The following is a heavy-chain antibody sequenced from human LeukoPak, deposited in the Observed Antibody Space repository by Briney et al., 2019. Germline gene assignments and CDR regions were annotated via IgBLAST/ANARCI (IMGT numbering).Heavy chain of an antibody. D-gene: IGHD2-15*01. CDR3: ASDSGSVGSDAFDI. V-gene: IGHV4-59*01. Sequence: SKALSLTCTVSGGSISSYYWSWIRQPPGKGLEWTGYIYYSGSTNYNPSLKSRVTISVDTSKNQFSLKLSSVTAADTAVYYCASDSGSVGSDAFDIWGQGTMVTVSS. CDR2: IYYSGST. CDR1: GGSISSYY. J-gene: IGHJ3*02.